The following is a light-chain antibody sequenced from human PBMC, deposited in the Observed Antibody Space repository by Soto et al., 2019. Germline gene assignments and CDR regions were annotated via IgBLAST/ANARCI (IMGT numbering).Light chain of an antibody. CDR3: CSYAGQYTFVV. Sequence: QSALTQPRSVSGSPGQSVTISCTGTSSDVGGYKYVSWYQQYLGKAPKLIIYDVSRRPSGVPDRFSGFKSGNTASLIISGLQAEDEADYYCCSYAGQYTFVVFGGGTKLTVL. CDR1: SSDVGGYKY. CDR2: DVS. J-gene: IGLJ2*01. V-gene: IGLV2-11*01.